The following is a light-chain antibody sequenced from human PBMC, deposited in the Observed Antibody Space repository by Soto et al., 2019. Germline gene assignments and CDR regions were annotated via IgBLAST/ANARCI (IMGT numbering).Light chain of an antibody. CDR2: AAS. V-gene: IGKV1-9*01. CDR3: QQLNSYSYT. Sequence: DIQLTQSPSFLSASVGNRVTITCRASQGISSYLAWYQQKPGKAPKLLIYAASTLQSGVPSRFSGSGSGTEFTLTISSLQPEDFATYYCQQLNSYSYTFGQGTKREMK. CDR1: QGISSY. J-gene: IGKJ2*01.